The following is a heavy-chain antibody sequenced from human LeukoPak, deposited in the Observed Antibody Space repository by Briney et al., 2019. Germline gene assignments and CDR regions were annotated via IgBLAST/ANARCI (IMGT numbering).Heavy chain of an antibody. J-gene: IGHJ4*02. CDR3: ARGYNKWYARYFDY. V-gene: IGHV4-34*01. Sequence: PSETLSLTCAVYGGSFSGYYWSWIRQPPGKGLEWIGEINHSGSTNYNPSLKSRVTISVDTSKNQFSLKLSSVTAADTAVYYCARGYNKWYARYFDYWGQGTLVTVSS. D-gene: IGHD1-14*01. CDR1: GGSFSGYY. CDR2: INHSGST.